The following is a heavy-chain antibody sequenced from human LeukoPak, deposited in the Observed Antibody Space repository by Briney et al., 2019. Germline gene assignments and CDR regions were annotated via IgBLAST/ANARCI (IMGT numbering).Heavy chain of an antibody. V-gene: IGHV3-23*01. CDR3: AKDGLYGSGSLDY. Sequence: GGSLRLSCAASGFTFSGYAMSGVRQAPGKGLEWCSVISGSGGSTHYADSVTGRFTISRDNSKNSLYLQLTSLRAEDTAVYYCAKDGLYGSGSLDYWGQGTLVTVSS. CDR2: ISGSGGST. CDR1: GFTFSGYA. J-gene: IGHJ4*02. D-gene: IGHD6-19*01.